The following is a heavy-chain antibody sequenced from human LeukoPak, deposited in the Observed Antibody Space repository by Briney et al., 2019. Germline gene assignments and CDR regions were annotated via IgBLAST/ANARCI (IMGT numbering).Heavy chain of an antibody. V-gene: IGHV3-74*01. J-gene: IGHJ3*02. D-gene: IGHD5-24*01. CDR2: INSDGSST. CDR3: ARRWLQSYAFDI. CDR1: GFTFSSYW. Sequence: GGSLRLSCAASGFTFSSYWMHWVRQAPGKGLVWVSRINSDGSSTSYADSVKGRFTISRDNAKNTLYLQMNSLRAEDTAVYYCARRWLQSYAFDIWGQGTMVTVSS.